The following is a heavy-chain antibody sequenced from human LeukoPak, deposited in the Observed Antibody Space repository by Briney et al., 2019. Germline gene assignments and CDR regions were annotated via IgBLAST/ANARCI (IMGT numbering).Heavy chain of an antibody. V-gene: IGHV1-24*01. CDR2: FDPEDGET. J-gene: IGHJ6*02. Sequence: ASVKVSCKVSVYTLTELSMHWVRQAPGKGLAWMGGFDPEDGETIYAQKFQGRVTMAEDTSTDTAYMELSSLRSEDTAVYYCATPGYCSSTSCGSYYYYGMDVWGQGTTVTVSS. D-gene: IGHD2-2*01. CDR3: ATPGYCSSTSCGSYYYYGMDV. CDR1: VYTLTELS.